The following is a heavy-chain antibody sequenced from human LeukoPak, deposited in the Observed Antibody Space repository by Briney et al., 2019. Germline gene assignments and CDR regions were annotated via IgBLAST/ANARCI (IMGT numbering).Heavy chain of an antibody. CDR2: IRYDGSNK. J-gene: IGHJ4*02. CDR1: GFTFSSYC. Sequence: GGSLRLSCAASGFTFSSYCMHWVRQAPGKGLEWVAFIRYDGSNKYYADSVKGRFTISRDNYKNTLYLQMNSLRAEDTAVYYSAKDRDYYASGSPTGAYFDYWGQGTLVTVSS. D-gene: IGHD3-10*01. V-gene: IGHV3-30*02. CDR3: AKDRDYYASGSPTGAYFDY.